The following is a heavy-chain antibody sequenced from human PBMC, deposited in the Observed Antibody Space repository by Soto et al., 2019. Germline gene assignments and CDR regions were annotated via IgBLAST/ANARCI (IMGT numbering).Heavy chain of an antibody. CDR2: ISYDGSNK. CDR1: GFTFSSYA. V-gene: IGHV3-30-3*01. Sequence: GGSLRLSCAASGFTFSSYAMHWVRQAPGKGLEWVAVISYDGSNKYYADSVKGRFTISRDNSKNTLYLQMNSLRAEDTAVYYCARDGSTLKTVTAGLSGFDYWGQGTLVTVSS. D-gene: IGHD2-21*02. CDR3: ARDGSTLKTVTAGLSGFDY. J-gene: IGHJ4*02.